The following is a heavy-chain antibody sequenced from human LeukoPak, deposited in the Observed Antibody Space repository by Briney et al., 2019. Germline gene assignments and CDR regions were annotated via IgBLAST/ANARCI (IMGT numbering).Heavy chain of an antibody. CDR3: AKDLGIGGSGF. CDR2: ISATGGNT. CDR1: GFSFSSSG. Sequence: PGGTLRLSCAAPGFSFSSSGMSWFRQAPRKGLEWVSTISATGGNTYNADSVKGRFTISRDNSKNTLYLQMNILRGEDTATYYCAKDLGIGGSGFWGQGTLVTVSS. D-gene: IGHD3-22*01. J-gene: IGHJ4*02. V-gene: IGHV3-23*01.